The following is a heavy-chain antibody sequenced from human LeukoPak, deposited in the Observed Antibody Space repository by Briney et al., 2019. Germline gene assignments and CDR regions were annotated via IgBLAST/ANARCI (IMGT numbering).Heavy chain of an antibody. V-gene: IGHV1-69*05. CDR3: ARGRFDEMVVIVQFDY. Sequence: SVKVSCKASGYTFTSYGISWVRQAPGQGLEWMGGIIPIFGTANYAQKFQGRVTITTDESTSTAYMELSSLKSEDTAVYYCARGRFDEMVVIVQFDYWGQGTLVTVSS. D-gene: IGHD2-21*01. CDR2: IIPIFGTA. CDR1: GYTFTSYG. J-gene: IGHJ4*02.